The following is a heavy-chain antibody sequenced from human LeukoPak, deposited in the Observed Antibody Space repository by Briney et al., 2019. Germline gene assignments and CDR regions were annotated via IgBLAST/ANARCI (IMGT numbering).Heavy chain of an antibody. CDR3: ARDLGYGALDP. J-gene: IGHJ5*02. V-gene: IGHV3-7*01. CDR1: GFTLSSYW. Sequence: GESLGLSCAASGFTLSSYWMNWVRQAQGEGQEWVALINPDGSQTNYVDSVKGRLTISRDNAENSLYLQMNSLGAEDTAVYYCARDLGYGALDPWGQGTLVTVSS. D-gene: IGHD4-17*01. CDR2: INPDGSQT.